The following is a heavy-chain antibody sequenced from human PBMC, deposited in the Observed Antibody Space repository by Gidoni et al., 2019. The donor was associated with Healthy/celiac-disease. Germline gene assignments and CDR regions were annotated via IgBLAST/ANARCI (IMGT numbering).Heavy chain of an antibody. V-gene: IGHV3-48*01. CDR3: ASRVGATRVMGVDAFDI. CDR1: GFTFSSYS. CDR2: ISSSSSTI. Sequence: EVQLVESGGGLVQPGGSLRLSCAASGFTFSSYSMNWVRQAPGKGLEWVSYISSSSSTIYYADSVKGRFTISRDNAKNSLYLQMNSLRAEDTAVYYCASRVGATRVMGVDAFDIWGQGTMVTVSS. J-gene: IGHJ3*02. D-gene: IGHD1-26*01.